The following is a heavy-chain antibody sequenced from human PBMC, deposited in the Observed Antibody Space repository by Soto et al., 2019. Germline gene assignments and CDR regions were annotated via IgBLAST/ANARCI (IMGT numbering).Heavy chain of an antibody. J-gene: IGHJ4*02. Sequence: EVQLVESGGGLVRPGGSLRLSCVTSGFSLSSYSLNWVRQAPGKGLEWVSSISSSSTYISYADSVKGRFTISTDNAKKSVYLRMISLRAEDTGVYYCATFCSGVTCYTDHQRDFDSWGQGTLVSVS. CDR1: GFSLSSYS. CDR3: ATFCSGVTCYTDHQRDFDS. CDR2: ISSSSTYI. V-gene: IGHV3-21*01. D-gene: IGHD2-15*01.